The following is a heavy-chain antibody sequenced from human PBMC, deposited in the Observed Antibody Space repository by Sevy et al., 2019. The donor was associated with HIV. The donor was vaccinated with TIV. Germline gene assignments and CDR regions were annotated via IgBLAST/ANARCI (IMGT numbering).Heavy chain of an antibody. D-gene: IGHD4-4*01. CDR3: AREDYSTYYFYAMDV. V-gene: IGHV3-21*01. Sequence: GGSLRLSCAASGFIFSNYGMNWVRQAPGKGLEWVSSISSSGSYIYYGDSMKGRFTISRDNAKNSLFLQMNSLRAEDTAVYYCAREDYSTYYFYAMDVWGQGTTVTVSS. CDR1: GFIFSNYG. J-gene: IGHJ6*02. CDR2: ISSSGSYI.